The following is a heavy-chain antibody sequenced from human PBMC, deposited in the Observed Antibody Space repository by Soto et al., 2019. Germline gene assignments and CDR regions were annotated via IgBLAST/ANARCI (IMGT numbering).Heavy chain of an antibody. J-gene: IGHJ5*02. V-gene: IGHV1-18*04. CDR2: ISTFNGNT. CDR1: ASTFTGYT. CDR3: ARGTVTSGRWFGP. Sequence: QVHLVQSGTEVKEPGASVKVSCKASASTFTGYTINWVRQAPGQGLEWMGWISTFNGNTKYAGNFEGRVTMTTNTSTTTAYMKLTSRTFDDADVYFCARGTVTSGRWFGPWGQGTVVSVSS. D-gene: IGHD4-17*01.